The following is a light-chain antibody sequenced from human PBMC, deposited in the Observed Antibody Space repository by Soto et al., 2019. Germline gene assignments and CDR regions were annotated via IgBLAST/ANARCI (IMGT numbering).Light chain of an antibody. V-gene: IGKV3-20*01. CDR1: ETIGRAY. J-gene: IGKJ2*01. CDR3: HQYATSAFT. Sequence: IVLTQSPGTLSLSPGERATVSCRASETIGRAYFAWYQHRPGRTPRLVLSATSNRAAGIPDRFGGSGSGADFTLTISGVEPEDFAVYYCHQYATSAFTFGQGTKWEI. CDR2: ATS.